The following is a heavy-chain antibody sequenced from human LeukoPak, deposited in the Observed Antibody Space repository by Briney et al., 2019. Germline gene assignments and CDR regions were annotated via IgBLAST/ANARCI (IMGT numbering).Heavy chain of an antibody. V-gene: IGHV4-59*01. J-gene: IGHJ4*02. CDR2: IYYSGRT. D-gene: IGHD5-18*01. CDR1: GGSISSYY. Sequence: SETLSLTCSVSGGSISSYYWNWIRQTPGKGLEWIGYIYYSGRTNYNPSLKSRVTISVDTSKNQFSLTLSSVTTADTAVYYCARGQKYRNGYTVTDLGSGYFAYWGQGTLVTVSS. CDR3: ARGQKYRNGYTVTDLGSGYFAY.